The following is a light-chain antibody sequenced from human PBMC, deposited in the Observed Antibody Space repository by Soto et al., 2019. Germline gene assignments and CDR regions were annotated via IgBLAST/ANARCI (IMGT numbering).Light chain of an antibody. Sequence: IVLTQSPGTLSLSPGERATLSCRASQSVSSSYLVWYQQKPGQPPRLLIYGASSRATGIPDRFSGSGSGTDFTLTISRLEPEDFAVYYCQKYGKTFGQGTKVEIK. CDR1: QSVSSSY. V-gene: IGKV3-20*01. J-gene: IGKJ1*01. CDR3: QKYGKT. CDR2: GAS.